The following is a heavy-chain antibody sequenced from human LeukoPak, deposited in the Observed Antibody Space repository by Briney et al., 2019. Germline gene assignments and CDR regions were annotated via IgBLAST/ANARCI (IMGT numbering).Heavy chain of an antibody. V-gene: IGHV1-2*04. Sequence: ASVKVSCKASGYTFTGYYMHWVRQAPGQGLEWMGWINPNSGGTNYAQKFQGWVTMTRDTSISTAYMELSRLRSEDTAVYYCARGSSGYYYALASFDYWGQGTLVTVSS. CDR1: GYTFTGYY. CDR3: ARGSSGYYYALASFDY. D-gene: IGHD3-22*01. J-gene: IGHJ4*02. CDR2: INPNSGGT.